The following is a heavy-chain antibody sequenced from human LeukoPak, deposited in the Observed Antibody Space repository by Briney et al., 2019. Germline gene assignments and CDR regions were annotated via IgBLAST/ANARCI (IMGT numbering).Heavy chain of an antibody. D-gene: IGHD3-3*01. CDR2: IKPGSGGT. Sequence: ASVKVSCKASEYTFTGYYLHWVRQAPGQGLEWMGCIKPGSGGTNYAQKFQDRVTMTRDMYISTAYMELSSLRYDDTAVYYCARGGFVVAPPLAVWGQGTTVTVSS. CDR1: EYTFTGYY. CDR3: ARGGFVVAPPLAV. V-gene: IGHV1-2*02. J-gene: IGHJ6*02.